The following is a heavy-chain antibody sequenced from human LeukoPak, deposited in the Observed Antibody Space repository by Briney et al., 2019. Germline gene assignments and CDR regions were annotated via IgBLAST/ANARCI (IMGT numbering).Heavy chain of an antibody. CDR3: AKDGNYYGSGTPGWFDP. V-gene: IGHV1-46*01. D-gene: IGHD3-10*01. CDR1: GYTFTSYY. CDR2: INPTGGST. J-gene: IGHJ5*02. Sequence: SVKVSCKASGYTFTSYYMHWVRQAPGQGLEWMGLINPTGGSTGYAQKFQGRVTMTRDMSTSTDYMELSSLRSEDTAIYYCAKDGNYYGSGTPGWFDPWGQGTLVTVSS.